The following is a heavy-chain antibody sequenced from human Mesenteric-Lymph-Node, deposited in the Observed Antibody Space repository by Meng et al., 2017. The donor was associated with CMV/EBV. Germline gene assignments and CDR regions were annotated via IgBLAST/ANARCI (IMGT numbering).Heavy chain of an antibody. CDR1: GFTFGDYA. V-gene: IGHV3-49*04. D-gene: IGHD3-16*01. CDR2: IRSKAYGGTT. Sequence: GESLKISCTASGFTFGDYAMSWVRQAPGKGLEWVGFIRSKAYGGTTEYAASVKGRFTISRDDSKSIAYLQMNSLKTEDTAVYYCTRDQRLGPPRRISVSTPGDYWGQGTLVTVSS. J-gene: IGHJ4*02. CDR3: TRDQRLGPPRRISVSTPGDY.